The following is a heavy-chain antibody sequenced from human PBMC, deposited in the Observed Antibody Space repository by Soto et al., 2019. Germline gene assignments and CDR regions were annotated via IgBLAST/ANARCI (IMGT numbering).Heavy chain of an antibody. V-gene: IGHV1-18*01. D-gene: IGHD3-3*01. CDR2: IGPDNGET. J-gene: IGHJ6*02. CDR1: GYTFTSYG. Sequence: ASVKVSCKASGYTFTSYGISWVRQAPGQGLEWMGWIGPDNGETNYAQKLQGRVTMTTDTSTSTAYMELSSLRSEDTAVYYCATGSSTMVFGVAHYYYYGMDVWGQGTTVTVSS. CDR3: ATGSSTMVFGVAHYYYYGMDV.